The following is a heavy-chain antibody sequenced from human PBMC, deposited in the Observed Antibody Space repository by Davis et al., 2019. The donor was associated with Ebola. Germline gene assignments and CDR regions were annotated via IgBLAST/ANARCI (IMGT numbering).Heavy chain of an antibody. CDR2: IGAAGDT. Sequence: GESLKISCAASGFTFRSYDMHWVRQATGKGLEWVSAIGAAGDTYYRVSVKGRFTISRENAKNSLYLQMNSLRAEDTAVYYCARAGFGSTWFDCWGQGILVTVSS. D-gene: IGHD6-13*01. J-gene: IGHJ5*01. CDR1: GFTFRSYD. V-gene: IGHV3-13*01. CDR3: ARAGFGSTWFDC.